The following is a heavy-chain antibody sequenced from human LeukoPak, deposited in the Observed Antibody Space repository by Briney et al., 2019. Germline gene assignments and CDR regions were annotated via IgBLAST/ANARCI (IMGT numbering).Heavy chain of an antibody. D-gene: IGHD5-18*01. CDR3: AKDISYGYGQLSVYYFDY. V-gene: IGHV3-9*01. CDR1: GFTFDDYA. J-gene: IGHJ4*02. Sequence: PGRSLRLSCAASGFTFDDYAMHWVRQAPGKGLEWVSGISWSSGSIGCADSVKGRFTISRDNAKNSLYLQMNSLRAEDTALYYCAKDISYGYGQLSVYYFDYWGQGTLVTVSS. CDR2: ISWSSGSI.